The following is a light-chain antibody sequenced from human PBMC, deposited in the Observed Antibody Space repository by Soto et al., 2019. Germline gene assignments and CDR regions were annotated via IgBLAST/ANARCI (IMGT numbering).Light chain of an antibody. CDR3: QQHGQWPIT. V-gene: IGKV3D-15*01. Sequence: IMMKQSPATLSVSLWVSATLSCRASQSISDTLAWYQQRPGQAPRLLIYAASSRATDIPPRFSGSGSGTDFTLTISSLQPEDFATYYCQQHGQWPITFGQGTRLENK. CDR2: AAS. J-gene: IGKJ5*01. CDR1: QSISDT.